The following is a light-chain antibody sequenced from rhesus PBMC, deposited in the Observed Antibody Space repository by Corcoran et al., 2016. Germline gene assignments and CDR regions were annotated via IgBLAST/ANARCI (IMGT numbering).Light chain of an antibody. Sequence: DIVMTQTPLSLPVTPGEPASISCRSSQSLLDSEDGNTYLEWYLQKPGQSPQPLIYEVSNLAYGVPDRFSGSGSDTDFTLKISRVEAEDVGVYYCMQGTEYPFTFGPGTKLDIK. CDR3: MQGTEYPFT. V-gene: IGKV2S20*01. J-gene: IGKJ3*01. CDR2: EVS. CDR1: QSLLDSEDGNTY.